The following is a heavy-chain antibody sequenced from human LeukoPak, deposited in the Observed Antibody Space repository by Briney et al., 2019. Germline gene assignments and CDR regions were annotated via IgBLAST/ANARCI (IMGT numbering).Heavy chain of an antibody. CDR3: AELGITMIGGV. CDR1: GFTFNVYE. V-gene: IGHV3-48*03. D-gene: IGHD3-10*02. J-gene: IGHJ6*04. CDR2: ISSSGSTI. Sequence: GGSLRLSCAASGFTFNVYEMNWVRQAPGKGLEWVSYISSSGSTIYYADSVKGRFTISRDNAKNSLYLQMNSLRAEDTAVYYCAELGITMIGGVWGKGTTVTISS.